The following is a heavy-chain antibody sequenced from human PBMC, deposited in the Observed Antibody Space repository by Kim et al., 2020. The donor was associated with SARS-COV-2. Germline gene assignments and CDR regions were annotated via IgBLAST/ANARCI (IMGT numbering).Heavy chain of an antibody. D-gene: IGHD4-17*01. J-gene: IGHJ4*02. Sequence: YAPNLKGRVTMTTDTSTSTAYLELRSLRSDDTAMYYCARDSKYYGDYVDYWGQGTLVTVSS. CDR3: ARDSKYYGDYVDY. V-gene: IGHV1-18*01.